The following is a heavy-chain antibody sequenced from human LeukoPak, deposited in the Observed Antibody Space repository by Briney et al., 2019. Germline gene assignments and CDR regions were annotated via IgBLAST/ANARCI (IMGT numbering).Heavy chain of an antibody. J-gene: IGHJ6*03. CDR1: GYTFTSYG. V-gene: IGHV1-18*01. CDR3: ARDGVVPAATHYYYMDV. CDR2: ISAYNGNT. Sequence: ASVKVSCKASGYTFTSYGISWVRQAPGQGLEWMGWISAYNGNTNYAQKLQGRVTMTTDTSTSTAYMELRSLRSDDTAVYYCARDGVVPAATHYYYMDVWGKGTTVTVSS. D-gene: IGHD2-2*01.